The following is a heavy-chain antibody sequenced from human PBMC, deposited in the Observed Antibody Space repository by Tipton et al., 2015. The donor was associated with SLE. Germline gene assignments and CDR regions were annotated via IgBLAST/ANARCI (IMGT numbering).Heavy chain of an antibody. CDR1: GFTFSRHS. J-gene: IGHJ4*02. D-gene: IGHD1-26*01. CDR3: ARDSGHFDY. CDR2: IYYSGST. V-gene: IGHV4-59*11. Sequence: LRLSCAASGFTFSRHSMNWVRQAPGKGLEWIGYIYYSGSTNYNPSLKSRVTISVDTSKNQFSLKLSSVTAADTAVYYCARDSGHFDYWGQGTLVTVSS.